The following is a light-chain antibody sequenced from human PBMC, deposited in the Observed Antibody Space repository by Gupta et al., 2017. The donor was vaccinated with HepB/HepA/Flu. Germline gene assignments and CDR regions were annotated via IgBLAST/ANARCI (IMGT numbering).Light chain of an antibody. CDR3: NSYTTTNTWV. V-gene: IGLV2-14*03. J-gene: IGLJ3*02. Sequence: QSALTQPASVSGSPGQSITISSTETSSDIGSYNYVSWYQQHPGKVPKVMIYDVSNRPAGVSNRFSGSKSGNTASLIISELQTEDEADYYCNSYTTTNTWVFGGGTKLTVL. CDR2: DVS. CDR1: SSDIGSYNY.